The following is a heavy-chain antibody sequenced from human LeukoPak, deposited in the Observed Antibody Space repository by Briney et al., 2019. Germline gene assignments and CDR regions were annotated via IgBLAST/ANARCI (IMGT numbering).Heavy chain of an antibody. CDR1: GGSISSYY. Sequence: SETLSLTCTVSGGSISSYYWSWIRQPPGKGLEWIGYIYYSGSTNYNPSLKSRVTISVDTSKNQFSLKLSSVTAADTAVYYCARGNGFWGAISARYYYMDVWGKGTTVTVSS. CDR3: ARGNGFWGAISARYYYMDV. D-gene: IGHD3-3*01. CDR2: IYYSGST. V-gene: IGHV4-59*01. J-gene: IGHJ6*03.